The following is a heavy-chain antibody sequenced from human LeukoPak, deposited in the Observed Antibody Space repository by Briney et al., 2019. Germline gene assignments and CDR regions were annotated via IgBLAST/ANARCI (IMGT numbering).Heavy chain of an antibody. CDR1: GFTFDDYA. J-gene: IGHJ5*02. CDR2: ISWNSGSI. V-gene: IGHV3-9*01. CDR3: AKGKYYYDSSGYLWFDP. D-gene: IGHD3-22*01. Sequence: GGSLRFSCAASGFTFDDYAMHWVRQAPGKGLEWVSGISWNSGSIGYADSVKGRFTVSRDNAKNSLYLQMNSLRAEDTALYYCAKGKYYYDSSGYLWFDPWGQGTLVTVSS.